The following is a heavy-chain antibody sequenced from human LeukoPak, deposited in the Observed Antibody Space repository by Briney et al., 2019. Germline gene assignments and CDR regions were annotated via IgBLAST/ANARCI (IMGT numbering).Heavy chain of an antibody. Sequence: GESLKISCKASGYSFASYWIGWVRQMPGKGLEWMGIVYPGDSDIRYSPSFQGQVTISADKSISTAYLQWSSLKASDTAMYYCARLGQDIVVVPAASPMIQHFQNWGQGTLVTVSS. D-gene: IGHD2-2*01. CDR1: GYSFASYW. CDR3: ARLGQDIVVVPAASPMIQHFQN. J-gene: IGHJ1*01. CDR2: VYPGDSDI. V-gene: IGHV5-51*01.